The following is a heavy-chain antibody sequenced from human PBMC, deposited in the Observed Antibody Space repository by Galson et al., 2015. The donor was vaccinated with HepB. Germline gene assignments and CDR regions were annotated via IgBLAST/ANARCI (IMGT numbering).Heavy chain of an antibody. J-gene: IGHJ6*02. V-gene: IGHV3-30*18. Sequence: SLRLSCAASGFTFSSYGMHWVRQAPGKGLEWVAVISYDGSNKYYADSVKGRFTISRDNSKNTLYLQMNSLRAEDTAVYYCAKVGPRVRGRVPAAPWGYYYYYGMDVWGQGTTVTVSS. CDR3: AKVGPRVRGRVPAAPWGYYYYYGMDV. CDR2: ISYDGSNK. CDR1: GFTFSSYG. D-gene: IGHD2-2*01.